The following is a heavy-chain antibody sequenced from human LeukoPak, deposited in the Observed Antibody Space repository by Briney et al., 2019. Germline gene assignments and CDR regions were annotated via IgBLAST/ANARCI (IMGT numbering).Heavy chain of an antibody. CDR3: AKVPEYYYYMDV. CDR1: GFTFSSYG. CDR2: IRYDGSNK. Sequence: GGSLRLSCAASGFTFSSYGMHWVRQAPGKGLEWVAFIRYDGSNKYYADSVKGRFTISRDNSKNTLYLQMNSLRAEDTAVYYCAKVPEYYYYMDVWGKGTTVTGSS. V-gene: IGHV3-30*02. D-gene: IGHD2-2*01. J-gene: IGHJ6*03.